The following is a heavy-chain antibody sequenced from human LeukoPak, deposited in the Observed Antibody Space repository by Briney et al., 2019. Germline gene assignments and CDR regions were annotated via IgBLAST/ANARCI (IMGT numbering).Heavy chain of an antibody. Sequence: SETLSLTCAVYGGSFSGYYWSWIRQPPGKGLEWIGEINHSGSTNYNPSLKSRVTISVDTSKNQFSLKLSSVTAADTAVYYCARHGKWELLPWGQGTLVTVSS. D-gene: IGHD1-26*01. J-gene: IGHJ4*02. V-gene: IGHV4-34*01. CDR1: GGSFSGYY. CDR2: INHSGST. CDR3: ARHGKWELLP.